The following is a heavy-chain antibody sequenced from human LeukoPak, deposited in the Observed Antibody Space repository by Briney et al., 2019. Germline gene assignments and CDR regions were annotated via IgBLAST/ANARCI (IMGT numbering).Heavy chain of an antibody. CDR1: GYTFTGYY. Sequence: SVKVSCKSSGYTFTGYYMHWVRQAPGQGLEWMGRINPNSGGTNYAQKFQGRVTMTRDTSISTAYMELSRLRSDDTAVYYCARAYWDYDFWSGYSNDAFDIWGQGTMVTVSS. CDR3: ARAYWDYDFWSGYSNDAFDI. J-gene: IGHJ3*02. D-gene: IGHD3-3*01. V-gene: IGHV1-2*06. CDR2: INPNSGGT.